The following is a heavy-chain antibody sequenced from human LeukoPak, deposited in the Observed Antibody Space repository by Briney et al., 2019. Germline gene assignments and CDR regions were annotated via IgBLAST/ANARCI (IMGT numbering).Heavy chain of an antibody. CDR2: IYYSGST. J-gene: IGHJ3*02. CDR1: GGSISSYY. CDR3: ARGCDYDILTGYSHDAFEI. Sequence: SETLSLTCTVSGGSISSYYWSWIRQPPGKGLEWIGYIYYSGSTNYNPSLKSRVTISVDTSKNQFSLKLSSVTAADTAVYYCARGCDYDILTGYSHDAFEIWGQGTMVTVSS. V-gene: IGHV4-59*01. D-gene: IGHD3-9*01.